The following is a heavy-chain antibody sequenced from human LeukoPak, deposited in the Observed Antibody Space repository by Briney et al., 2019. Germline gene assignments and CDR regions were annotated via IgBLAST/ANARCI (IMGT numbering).Heavy chain of an antibody. CDR3: ARTYYDSSGYNLAFDI. Sequence: GGSLRPSCAASGFTFSSHHMNWVRQAPGKGLEWVAYITSSSSTIYYADSVKGRFTVSRDNAGNSLYLQINSLRAEDTAVYYCARTYYDSSGYNLAFDIWGQGTMVTVSS. D-gene: IGHD3-22*01. CDR1: GFTFSSHH. J-gene: IGHJ3*02. V-gene: IGHV3-48*04. CDR2: ITSSSSTI.